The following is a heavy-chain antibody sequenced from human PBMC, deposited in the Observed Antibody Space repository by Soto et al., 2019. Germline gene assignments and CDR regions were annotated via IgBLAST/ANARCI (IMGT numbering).Heavy chain of an antibody. Sequence: GSLRISCAACGFTFSNAWMSWVRQAPGKGLEWVGRIKSKTDGGTTDYAAPVKGRFTISRDDSKNTLYLQMNSLKTEDTAVYYCTTDGGYSYVDYWGQGTLVTVSS. CDR2: IKSKTDGGTT. CDR3: TTDGGYSYVDY. D-gene: IGHD5-18*01. V-gene: IGHV3-15*01. J-gene: IGHJ4*02. CDR1: GFTFSNAW.